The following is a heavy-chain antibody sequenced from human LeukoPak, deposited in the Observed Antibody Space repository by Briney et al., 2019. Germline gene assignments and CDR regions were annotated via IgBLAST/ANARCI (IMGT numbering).Heavy chain of an antibody. CDR2: ISAYNGNT. J-gene: IGHJ5*02. D-gene: IGHD3-10*01. V-gene: IGHV1-18*01. Sequence: ASVKVSCKASGYTFTSYGISWVRQAPGQGLEWMGWISAYNGNTNYAQKLQGRVTMTTDTSTSTAYMELSSLRSEDTAVYYCARVRYYGSRSFPDEHWLDHWGQGTRVIVTS. CDR3: ARVRYYGSRSFPDEHWLDH. CDR1: GYTFTSYG.